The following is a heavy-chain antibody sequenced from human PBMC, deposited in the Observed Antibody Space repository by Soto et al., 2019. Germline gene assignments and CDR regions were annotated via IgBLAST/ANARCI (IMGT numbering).Heavy chain of an antibody. Sequence: QVQLVQSGAEVKKPGSSVKVSCKASGGTFSSYAISWVRQAPGQGLEWMGGIIPIFGTANYAQKFQGRVTITADESTSTAYMELSSLRSEDTAVYYCASSQSWGPRVPFRTRSRASFDYWGQGTLVTVSS. CDR1: GGTFSSYA. V-gene: IGHV1-69*01. D-gene: IGHD7-27*01. J-gene: IGHJ4*02. CDR2: IIPIFGTA. CDR3: ASSQSWGPRVPFRTRSRASFDY.